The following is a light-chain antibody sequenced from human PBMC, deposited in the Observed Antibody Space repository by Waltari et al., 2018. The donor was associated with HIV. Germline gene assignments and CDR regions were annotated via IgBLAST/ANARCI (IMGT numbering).Light chain of an antibody. CDR2: GAS. V-gene: IGKV3-20*01. CDR3: QQYGSSPIT. Sequence: EIVLTQTPGTLSLSPGERATHSCRASQSVSRRYLAWYQQKPGQAPRLLIYGASSRATGIPDRFSGSGSGTDFTLTISRLEPEDFAVYYCQQYGSSPITFGQGTRLEIK. CDR1: QSVSRRY. J-gene: IGKJ5*01.